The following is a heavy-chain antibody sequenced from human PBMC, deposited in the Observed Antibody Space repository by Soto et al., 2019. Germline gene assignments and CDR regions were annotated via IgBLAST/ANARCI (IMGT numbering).Heavy chain of an antibody. CDR1: GYSFTSYW. Sequence: GESLKISCKGSGYSFTSYWIGWVRQMPGKGLEWMGIIYPGDSDTRYGPSFQGQVTISADKSISTAYLQWSSLKASDTAMYYCARVQLINYDAFDIWGQGTMVTVSS. D-gene: IGHD2-2*01. J-gene: IGHJ3*02. CDR2: IYPGDSDT. V-gene: IGHV5-51*01. CDR3: ARVQLINYDAFDI.